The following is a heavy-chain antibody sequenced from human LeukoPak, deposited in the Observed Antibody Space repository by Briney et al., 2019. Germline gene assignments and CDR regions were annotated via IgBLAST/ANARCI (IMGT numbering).Heavy chain of an antibody. J-gene: IGHJ4*02. V-gene: IGHV3-64*01. CDR2: ISSNGGST. D-gene: IGHD2-21*01. CDR1: GFTFSSYA. CDR3: ARDVVAGIYDY. Sequence: PGGSLRLSCAASGFTFSSYAMHWVRQAPGKGLEYVSAISSNGGSTYYANSVKGRFTISRDNSKNTLYLQMGSLRAEDLAVYYCARDVVAGIYDYWGQGTLVTVSS.